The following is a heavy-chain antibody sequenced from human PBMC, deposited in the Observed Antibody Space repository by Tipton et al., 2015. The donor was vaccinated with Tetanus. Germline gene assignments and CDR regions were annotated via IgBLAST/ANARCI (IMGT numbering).Heavy chain of an antibody. CDR1: GGSVSSGSYY. J-gene: IGHJ6*02. CDR3: ARDTRKRPKFYYAMDV. V-gene: IGHV4-61*01. CDR2: ILYGAST. Sequence: LRLSCTVFGGSVSSGSYYWAWIRQPPGKGLEYIGYILYGASTHYNPSLKSRVTVSADPSQNQFSLKLSSVTAADTAVYYCARDTRKRPKFYYAMDVWGQGTTVTVSS.